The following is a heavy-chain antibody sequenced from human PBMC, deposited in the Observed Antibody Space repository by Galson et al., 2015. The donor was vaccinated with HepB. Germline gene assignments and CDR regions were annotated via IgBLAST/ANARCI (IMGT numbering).Heavy chain of an antibody. D-gene: IGHD2-15*01. CDR2: ISSSSSTI. CDR1: GFTFSSYS. V-gene: IGHV3-48*04. Sequence: SLRLSCAASGFTFSSYSMNWVRQAPGKGLEWVSYISSSSSTIYYADSVKGRFTISRDNAKNSLYLQMNSLRAEDTAVYYCARDEDIVVVVGATPLHYYYGMDVWGQGTTVTVSS. CDR3: ARDEDIVVVVGATPLHYYYGMDV. J-gene: IGHJ6*02.